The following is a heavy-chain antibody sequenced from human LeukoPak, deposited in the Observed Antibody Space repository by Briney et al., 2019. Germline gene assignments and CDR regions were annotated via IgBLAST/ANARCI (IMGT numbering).Heavy chain of an antibody. CDR3: ARDPRTVRI. D-gene: IGHD1-1*01. V-gene: IGHV3-23*01. CDR2: ISGNGGVI. J-gene: IGHJ4*02. Sequence: PGGSLRLSCAASGFTFSSYAMSWVRQAPGKGLEWVSAISGNGGVIQYADSVKGRFTISRDNAKNLLYLQMDSLRVEDTAIYYCARDPRTVRIWGQGTLVTVSS. CDR1: GFTFSSYA.